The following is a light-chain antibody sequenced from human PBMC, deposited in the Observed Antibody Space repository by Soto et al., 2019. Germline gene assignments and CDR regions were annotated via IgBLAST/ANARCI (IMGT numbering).Light chain of an antibody. CDR2: GAS. Sequence: EIVMTQSPATLSVSPGEGATLSCRASQSIGRNLAWYQQKPGQSPRLLIYGASTRATGFPARFSGSGSGTEFTLTISSLQSEDFAVYYCQQYNNWPPAVTFGQGTKVDIK. J-gene: IGKJ1*01. CDR1: QSIGRN. V-gene: IGKV3-15*01. CDR3: QQYNNWPPAVT.